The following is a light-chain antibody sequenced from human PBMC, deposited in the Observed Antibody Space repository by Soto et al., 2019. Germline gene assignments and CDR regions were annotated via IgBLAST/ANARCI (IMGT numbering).Light chain of an antibody. CDR2: EGN. CDR3: CSYAGSSTFVV. J-gene: IGLJ2*01. V-gene: IGLV2-23*03. CDR1: SSDVGSYNF. Sequence: QSVLTQPASVSGSPGQSITISCAGTSSDVGSYNFVSWYQQHPGKAPKLMIYEGNKRPSGVSNRFSGSKSGNTASLTISGLQAADEADYYCCSYAGSSTFVVFGGGTKL.